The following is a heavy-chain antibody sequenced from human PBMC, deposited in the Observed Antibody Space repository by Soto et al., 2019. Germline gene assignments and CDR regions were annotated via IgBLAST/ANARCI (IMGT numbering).Heavy chain of an antibody. Sequence: QVQLQESGPGLVKPSQTLSLTCTVSGGSISSGGYYWSWIRQHPGKGLEWIGYIYYSGSTYYNPSLKSRVTISVDTSKNQFSLKLSSVTAADTAVYYCARGATIVVVPAATTYAFDIWGQGTMVTVSS. CDR3: ARGATIVVVPAATTYAFDI. CDR2: IYYSGST. J-gene: IGHJ3*02. CDR1: GGSISSGGYY. D-gene: IGHD2-2*01. V-gene: IGHV4-31*03.